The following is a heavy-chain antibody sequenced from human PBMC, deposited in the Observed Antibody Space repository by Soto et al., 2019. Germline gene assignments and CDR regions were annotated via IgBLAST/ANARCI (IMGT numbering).Heavy chain of an antibody. Sequence: ASVEVSCKXSGYSFTNNDVSWGRQATGQGLEWMGWMNPGSGDTGYAQKFQCRVTMTRDIPIATAYMELSSLRSDDTAIYYCARMATFGSLNWFDPWGQGTLVTVSS. J-gene: IGHJ5*02. CDR1: GYSFTNND. CDR3: ARMATFGSLNWFDP. D-gene: IGHD3-16*01. V-gene: IGHV1-8*01. CDR2: MNPGSGDT.